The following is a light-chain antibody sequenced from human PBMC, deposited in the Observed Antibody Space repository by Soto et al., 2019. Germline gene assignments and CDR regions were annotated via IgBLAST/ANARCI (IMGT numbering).Light chain of an antibody. CDR3: QSYDSSLSGVV. V-gene: IGLV1-40*01. CDR2: ANS. J-gene: IGLJ2*01. Sequence: QLVLTQPPSVSGAPGQRVTISCTGSSSNIGAGYDVHWYQQLPGTAPKLLIYANSNRPSGVPDRFSGSKSGTSASLAITGLQPEDEADYYCQSYDSSLSGVVFGGGTKLTVL. CDR1: SSNIGAGYD.